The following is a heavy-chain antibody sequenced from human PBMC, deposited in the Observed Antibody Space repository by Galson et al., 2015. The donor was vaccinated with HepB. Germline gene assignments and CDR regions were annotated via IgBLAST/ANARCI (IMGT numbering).Heavy chain of an antibody. CDR1: GFAFSDYY. CDR3: ARSSGYGAGPFDS. V-gene: IGHV3-11*03. CDR2: SSRRRDYE. J-gene: IGHJ5*01. D-gene: IGHD3-10*01. Sequence: SLRLSCAASGFAFSDYYMTWIRQAPGEGLEWISYSSRRRDYENYADSVKGRFTISRDNAKSSLYLQMTTLRADDTAVYYCARSSGYGAGPFDSWGQGTLVIVSS.